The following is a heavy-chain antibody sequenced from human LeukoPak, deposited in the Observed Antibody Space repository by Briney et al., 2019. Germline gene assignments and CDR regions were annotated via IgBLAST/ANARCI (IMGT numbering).Heavy chain of an antibody. CDR1: GFTFSIHG. J-gene: IGHJ5*02. D-gene: IGHD1-1*01. CDR2: IWYDGSNK. V-gene: IGHV3-33*01. CDR3: ARDLWERRTLTPFDP. Sequence: GGSLRLSCAASGFTFSIHGMHWVRQAPGKGLEGVAVIWYDGSNKYYADSVKGRVTISRDNSKNTLYLQMNSLRAEDTAVYYCARDLWERRTLTPFDPWGQGTLVTVSS.